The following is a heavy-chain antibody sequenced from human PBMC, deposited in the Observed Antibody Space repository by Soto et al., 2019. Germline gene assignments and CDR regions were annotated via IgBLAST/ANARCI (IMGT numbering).Heavy chain of an antibody. Sequence: SETLSLTCTVSGGSIRRYYWSWIRQPPGKGLEWIGYIYYSGTTNYNPSLKSRVTMSVDTSKNQFSLNLSSVTAADTAVYYCARAGGLGAVAVDYWGQGTLVTVSS. CDR1: GGSIRRYY. CDR2: IYYSGTT. J-gene: IGHJ4*02. CDR3: ARAGGLGAVAVDY. D-gene: IGHD6-19*01. V-gene: IGHV4-59*12.